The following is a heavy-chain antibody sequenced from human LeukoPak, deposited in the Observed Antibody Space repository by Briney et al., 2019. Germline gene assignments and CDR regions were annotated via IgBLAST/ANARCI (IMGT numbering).Heavy chain of an antibody. CDR1: GVSISSYY. CDR2: IYYSGST. V-gene: IGHV4-59*12. Sequence: SETLSLTCTVSGVSISSYYWSWIRQPPGKGLEWIGYIYYSGSTNYNPSLKSRVTISVDTSKNQFSLKLSSVTAADTAVYYCARRRYYDSSGYYLFDYWGQGTLVTVSS. J-gene: IGHJ4*02. D-gene: IGHD3-22*01. CDR3: ARRRYYDSSGYYLFDY.